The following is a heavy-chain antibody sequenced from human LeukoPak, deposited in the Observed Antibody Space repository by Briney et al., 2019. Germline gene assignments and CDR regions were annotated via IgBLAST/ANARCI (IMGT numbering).Heavy chain of an antibody. CDR1: GGTFSSYA. J-gene: IGHJ5*02. V-gene: IGHV1-69*05. CDR2: IIPIFCTA. D-gene: IGHD6-13*01. CDR3: ARLNKGSSSWYWGYNWFDP. Sequence: ASVKVSCKASGGTFSSYAISWVRQAPGQGLEWMGGIIPIFCTANYAQKFQGRVTITTDESTSTACMELSSLRSEDTAVYYCARLNKGSSSWYWGYNWFDPWGQGTLVTVSS.